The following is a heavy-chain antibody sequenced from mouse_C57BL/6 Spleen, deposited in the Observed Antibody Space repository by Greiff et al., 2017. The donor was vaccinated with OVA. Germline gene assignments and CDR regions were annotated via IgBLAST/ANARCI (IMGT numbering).Heavy chain of an antibody. J-gene: IGHJ1*03. CDR2: IFPGSGST. CDR3: ARSFYYYGSRYFDV. CDR1: GYTFTGYW. D-gene: IGHD1-1*01. Sequence: VKLMESGAELMKPGASVTLSCKATGYTFTGYWIEWVKQRPGPGLEWIGEIFPGSGSTNYNEKFNGKATFTADTSSNTAYMQLSSLTTEDSAIYYCARSFYYYGSRYFDVWGTGTTVTVSS. V-gene: IGHV1-9*01.